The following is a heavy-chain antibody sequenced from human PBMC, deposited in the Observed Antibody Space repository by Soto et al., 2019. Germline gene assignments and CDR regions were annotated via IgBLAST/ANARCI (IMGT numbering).Heavy chain of an antibody. CDR2: INHSGST. CDR1: GGSFSGYY. J-gene: IGHJ5*02. V-gene: IGHV4-34*01. CDR3: ARYRGRSSLASSGWYGVRGFDP. Sequence: QVQLQQWGAGLLKPSETLSLTCAVYGGSFSGYYWSWIRQPPGKGLEWIGEINHSGSTNYNPSLKSRVTISVDTSKNQCSLKLSSVTAADTAVYYCARYRGRSSLASSGWYGVRGFDPWGQGTLVTVSS. D-gene: IGHD6-19*01.